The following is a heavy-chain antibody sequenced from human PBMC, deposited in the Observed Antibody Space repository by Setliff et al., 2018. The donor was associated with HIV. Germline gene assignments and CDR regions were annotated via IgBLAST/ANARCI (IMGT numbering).Heavy chain of an antibody. CDR3: ARARRDSYDRGRRNHYYIDV. J-gene: IGHJ6*03. CDR1: GYTFKSND. CDR2: MNPNSGNT. V-gene: IGHV1-8*02. D-gene: IGHD3-22*01. Sequence: ASVKVSCKASGYTFKSNDINWVRQATGQGLEWMGWMNPNSGNTGYAQKFQGRVTMTRDTSIRTAYMELNNLKFEDTAVYYCARARRDSYDRGRRNHYYIDVWGKGTTVTAP.